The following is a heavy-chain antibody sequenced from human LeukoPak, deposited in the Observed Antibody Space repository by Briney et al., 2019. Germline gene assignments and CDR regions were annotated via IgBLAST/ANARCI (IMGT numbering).Heavy chain of an antibody. CDR2: VYYTGST. CDR1: VSTSGNTS. J-gene: IGHJ4*02. Sequence: SETPSPTCTLSLVSTSGNTSTCISRPPGKGLEWIGYVYYTGSTNYNPSLKSRVTISLDTSKNQFSLKLTSVTTADTAVYYCARQGQILLDYWGQGTLVTVSS. V-gene: IGHV4-59*01. CDR3: ARQGQILLDY.